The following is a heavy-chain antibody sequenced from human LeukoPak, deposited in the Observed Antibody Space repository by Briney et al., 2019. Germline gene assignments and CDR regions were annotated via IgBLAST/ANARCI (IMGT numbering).Heavy chain of an antibody. CDR3: ARAVVTAMGFFDY. V-gene: IGHV4-61*01. CDR2: IYYSGST. Sequence: PSETLSLTCTVSGGSVSSGSYYWSWIRQPPGKGLEWIGYIYYSGSTNYNPSLKSRVTISVDTSKNQFSLKLSSVTAADTAVYYCARAVVTAMGFFDYRGQGTLVTVSS. J-gene: IGHJ4*02. D-gene: IGHD2-21*02. CDR1: GGSVSSGSYY.